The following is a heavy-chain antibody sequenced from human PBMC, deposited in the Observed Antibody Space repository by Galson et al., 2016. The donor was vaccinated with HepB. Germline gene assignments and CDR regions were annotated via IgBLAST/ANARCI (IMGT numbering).Heavy chain of an antibody. CDR3: AVVMVDFELDAFDF. D-gene: IGHD2-15*01. CDR1: GYTLTELS. J-gene: IGHJ3*01. V-gene: IGHV1-24*01. Sequence: SVKVSCKVSGYTLTELSMHWVRQAPGKGLEWMGGFDPEDGERMYAEKFQGRVTMTEDTSTDTAYMDLSSLRSEDTAVHNCAVVMVDFELDAFDFWGQGTMVTVSS. CDR2: FDPEDGER.